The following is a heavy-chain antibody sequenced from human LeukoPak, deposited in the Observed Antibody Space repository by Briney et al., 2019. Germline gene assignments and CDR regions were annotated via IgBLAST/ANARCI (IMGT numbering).Heavy chain of an antibody. CDR3: ARGEVVGENYYYYYYMDV. D-gene: IGHD1-26*01. J-gene: IGHJ6*03. CDR1: GGSISSGRYY. V-gene: IGHV4-61*02. CDR2: VSTSGST. Sequence: SQTLSLTCTVSGGSISSGRYYWSWIRQTAGKGLEWIGRVSTSGSTNYNPSLKSRVTISLDTSKNQFSLKLTSVTAADTAVYYCARGEVVGENYYYYYYMDVWGKGTTVTISS.